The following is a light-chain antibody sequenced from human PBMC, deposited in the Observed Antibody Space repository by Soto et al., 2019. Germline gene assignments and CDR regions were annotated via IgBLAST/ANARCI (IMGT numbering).Light chain of an antibody. CDR2: DAS. V-gene: IGKV3-11*01. CDR3: QQRNSWPPTFT. J-gene: IGKJ5*01. Sequence: EIVMTQSPATLSLSPGERATLSCRASQSVGSYLAWYQHKPGQAPRLLISDASNRATGIPARFSGSGSETDFTLTISSLEPEDFAVYYCQQRNSWPPTFTFGQGTRLEIK. CDR1: QSVGSY.